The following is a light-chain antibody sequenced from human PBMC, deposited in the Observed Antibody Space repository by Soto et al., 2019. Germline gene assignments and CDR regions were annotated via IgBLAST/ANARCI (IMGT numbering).Light chain of an antibody. V-gene: IGKV3-11*01. CDR2: DAS. J-gene: IGKJ4*01. Sequence: EIVLTHSPATLSLSPGERATLSCRASQSVSSYLAWFQQKPGQAPRLLIYDASNRATGIPARFSGSGSGTDFTLTISSLEPEDSAVYYCQQRYNWVTFGGGTKVEIK. CDR1: QSVSSY. CDR3: QQRYNWVT.